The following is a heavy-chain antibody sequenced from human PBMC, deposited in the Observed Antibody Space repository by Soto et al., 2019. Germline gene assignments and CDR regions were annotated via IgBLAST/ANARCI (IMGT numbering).Heavy chain of an antibody. CDR3: ATAIADDAFDI. Sequence: ASVKVSCKASGYTFTSYAMHWVRQAPGQRLEWMGWTNAGNGNTKYSQKFQGRVTITRDTSASTAYMELSSLRFEDTAVYFCATAIADDAFDIWGRGTIVTVSS. J-gene: IGHJ3*02. D-gene: IGHD2-2*01. CDR2: TNAGNGNT. CDR1: GYTFTSYA. V-gene: IGHV1-3*01.